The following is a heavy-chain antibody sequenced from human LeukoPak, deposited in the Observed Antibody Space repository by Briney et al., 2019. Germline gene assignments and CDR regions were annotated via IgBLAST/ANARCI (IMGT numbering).Heavy chain of an antibody. D-gene: IGHD5-18*01. CDR2: IRYDGSNK. CDR1: GFTFSSYG. J-gene: IGHJ4*02. Sequence: GGSLRLSCAASGFTFSSYGMHCVRQAPGKGLEWVAFIRYDGSNKYYAVSVKGRFTISRDNSKNTVYLQMNSLRAEDTAVYYCANLPTAMVTFDYWGQGTLVTVSS. CDR3: ANLPTAMVTFDY. V-gene: IGHV3-30*02.